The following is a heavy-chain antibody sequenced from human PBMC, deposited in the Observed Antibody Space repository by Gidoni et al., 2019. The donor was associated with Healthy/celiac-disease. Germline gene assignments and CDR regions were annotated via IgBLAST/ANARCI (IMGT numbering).Heavy chain of an antibody. Sequence: QVQLQQWGAGLLKPSETLSLTCAMSGPSFSGYYWSWIRQSPGWGLEWIAEITHTGSTNYKPSLRSRVTISVDASKNQFSLQLRSVTAADTAVYYCARGRYHDSSGFPYWGQGTLVTVSS. CDR3: ARGRYHDSSGFPY. V-gene: IGHV4-34*01. CDR2: ITHTGST. D-gene: IGHD3-22*01. J-gene: IGHJ4*02. CDR1: GPSFSGYY.